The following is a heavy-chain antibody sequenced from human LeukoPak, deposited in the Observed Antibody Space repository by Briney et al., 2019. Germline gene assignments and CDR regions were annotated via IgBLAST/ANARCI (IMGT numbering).Heavy chain of an antibody. J-gene: IGHJ4*02. V-gene: IGHV4-59*08. D-gene: IGHD6-13*01. CDR3: AIAAAGRKYLDY. CDR2: IYYSGST. Sequence: PSETLSLTCTVSGGSISSYYWSWIRQPPGKGLEWIGYIYYSGSTNYNPSLKSRVTISVDTSKNQFSLKLSFVTAADTAVYYCAIAAAGRKYLDYWGQGTLVTVSS. CDR1: GGSISSYY.